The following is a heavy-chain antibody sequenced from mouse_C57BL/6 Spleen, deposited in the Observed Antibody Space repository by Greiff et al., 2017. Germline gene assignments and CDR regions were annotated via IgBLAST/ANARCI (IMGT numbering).Heavy chain of an antibody. V-gene: IGHV1-50*01. Sequence: VQLQQPGAELVKPGASVKLSCKASGYTFTSYWMQWVKQRPGQGLEWIGEIDPSDSYTNYNQKFKGKATLTVDTSSSTAYMQRSSLTSEDSEVYYCARGGITTNYFDYWGQGTTLTVSS. J-gene: IGHJ2*01. CDR1: GYTFTSYW. D-gene: IGHD2-4*01. CDR3: ARGGITTNYFDY. CDR2: IDPSDSYT.